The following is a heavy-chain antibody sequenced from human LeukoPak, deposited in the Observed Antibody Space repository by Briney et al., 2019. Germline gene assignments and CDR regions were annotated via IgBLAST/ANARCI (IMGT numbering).Heavy chain of an antibody. Sequence: SETLSLTCTVSGGSISSSSYYWGWIRQPPGKGLEWIGSIYYSGSTYYNPSLKSRVTITVDTSKNQFSLKLSSVTAADTAVYYCARQKYYGSGSYRAYYYMDVWGKGTTVTISS. CDR3: ARQKYYGSGSYRAYYYMDV. CDR1: GGSISSSSYY. CDR2: IYYSGST. D-gene: IGHD3-10*01. J-gene: IGHJ6*03. V-gene: IGHV4-39*01.